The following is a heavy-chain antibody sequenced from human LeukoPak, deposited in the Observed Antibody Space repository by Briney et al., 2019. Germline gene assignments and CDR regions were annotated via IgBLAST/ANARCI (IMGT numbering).Heavy chain of an antibody. J-gene: IGHJ4*02. V-gene: IGHV1-46*01. CDR3: ARDLYGSGSYKPFDY. Sequence: GASVKVSCKASGYTFTGYYMHWVRQAPGQGLEWMGWINPSGGSTSYAQKFQGRVTMTRDTSTSTVYMELSSLRSEDTAVYYCARDLYGSGSYKPFDYWGQGTLVTVSS. CDR1: GYTFTGYY. CDR2: INPSGGST. D-gene: IGHD3-10*01.